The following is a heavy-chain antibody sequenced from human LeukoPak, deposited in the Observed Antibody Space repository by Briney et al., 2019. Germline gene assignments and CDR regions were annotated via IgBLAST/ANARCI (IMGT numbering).Heavy chain of an antibody. D-gene: IGHD3-3*01. CDR3: ARDPTIFGVVISHYYYGMDV. V-gene: IGHV3-30*03. CDR2: ISYDGSNK. CDR1: GFTFSSYG. Sequence: PGGSLRLSCAASGFTFSSYGMHWVRQAPGKGLEWVAVISYDGSNKYYADSVKGRFTVSRDNSKNTLYLQMNSLRAEDTAVYYCARDPTIFGVVISHYYYGMDVWGQGTTVTVSS. J-gene: IGHJ6*02.